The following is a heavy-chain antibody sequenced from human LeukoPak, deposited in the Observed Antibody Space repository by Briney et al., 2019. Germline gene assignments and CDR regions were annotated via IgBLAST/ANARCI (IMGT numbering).Heavy chain of an antibody. CDR2: ISSSSSCI. J-gene: IGHJ4*02. Sequence: GGSLRLSCAASGFTFSSYSMNWVRQAPGKGLEWVSSISSSSSCIYYADSVKGRFTISRDNAKNSLYLQMNSRRAEDTAVYYCESDLASHAFDYWGQGTLVTVSS. CDR3: ESDLASHAFDY. CDR1: GFTFSSYS. V-gene: IGHV3-21*01.